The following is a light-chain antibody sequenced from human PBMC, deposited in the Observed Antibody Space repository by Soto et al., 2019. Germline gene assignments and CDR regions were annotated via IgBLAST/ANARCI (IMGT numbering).Light chain of an antibody. CDR2: AAS. CDR1: QSISTF. Sequence: DIQMTQSPSSLSASVGDIVTITCRASQSISTFLNWYQHKPGKAPTLLIYAASSLQSGVPSRFSGSGSGTDFTLTISNLQPEDFATYYYQQSFSAPIFTFGPGTKVDIK. J-gene: IGKJ3*01. CDR3: QQSFSAPIFT. V-gene: IGKV1-39*01.